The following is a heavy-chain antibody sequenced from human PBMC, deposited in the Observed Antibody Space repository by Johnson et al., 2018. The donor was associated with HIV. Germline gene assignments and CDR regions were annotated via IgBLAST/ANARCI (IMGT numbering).Heavy chain of an antibody. D-gene: IGHD5-24*01. CDR3: ARDGPWLQSQRDAFDV. J-gene: IGHJ3*01. CDR1: GFSIRNFW. V-gene: IGHV3-7*01. CDR2: IKEDGSEK. Sequence: VQLVESGGGLVQPGGSLRLSCAVSGFSIRNFWMTWVRQAPGKGLEWVANIKEDGSEKNYVDSVKGRFTISRDNAKNSLYLQMNSLRVEDTAMYYCARDGPWLQSQRDAFDVWGQGTMVIVSS.